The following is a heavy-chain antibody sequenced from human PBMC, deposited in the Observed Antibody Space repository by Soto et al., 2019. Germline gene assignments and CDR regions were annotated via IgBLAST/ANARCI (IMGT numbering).Heavy chain of an antibody. CDR1: GYTFTHYY. CDR3: ATSVNSAMAFDY. CDR2: INPNGGST. V-gene: IGHV1-46*01. D-gene: IGHD5-18*01. J-gene: IGHJ4*02. Sequence: QVQLVQSGAEVKTPGASVKLSCKASGYTFTHYYIHWVRQAPGQGLEWMGIINPNGGSTTYAQKFRAGVTMTSDTSTSTVYLELSNLRSDDSAVYDCATSVNSAMAFDYWGQGTLVTVSS.